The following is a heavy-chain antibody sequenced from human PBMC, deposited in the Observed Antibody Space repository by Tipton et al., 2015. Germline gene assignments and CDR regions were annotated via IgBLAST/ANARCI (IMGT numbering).Heavy chain of an antibody. Sequence: TLSLTCTVSGGSVSSGSFYWSWIRQPPGKALEWIGYISYTDTTHYNPSLKSRVTISLDPSKNQFSLTLNSVTAADTAVYYCARDLEHGMDVWGQGTTVTVSS. CDR3: ARDLEHGMDV. D-gene: IGHD5-24*01. V-gene: IGHV4-61*01. CDR1: GGSVSSGSFY. CDR2: ISYTDTT. J-gene: IGHJ6*02.